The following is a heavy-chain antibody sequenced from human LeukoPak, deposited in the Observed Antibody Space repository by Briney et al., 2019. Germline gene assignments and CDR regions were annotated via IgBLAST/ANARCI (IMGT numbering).Heavy chain of an antibody. Sequence: SETLSLTCAVYGGSFSGYYWSWIRQPPGKGLEWIGEINHSGSTNYSPSLKSRVTISVDTSKNQFSLKLSSVTAADTAVYYCATPDCSSTSCYEGDAFDIWGQGTMVTASS. V-gene: IGHV4-34*01. CDR1: GGSFSGYY. CDR2: INHSGST. CDR3: ATPDCSSTSCYEGDAFDI. J-gene: IGHJ3*02. D-gene: IGHD2-2*01.